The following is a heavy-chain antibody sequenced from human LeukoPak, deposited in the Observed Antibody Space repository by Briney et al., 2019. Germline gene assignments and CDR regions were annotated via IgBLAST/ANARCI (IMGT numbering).Heavy chain of an antibody. D-gene: IGHD5-18*01. CDR1: GFTFSTYA. CDR2: ISGSGGST. Sequence: PGGSLRLSCAASGFTFSTYAMSWVRQAPGKGLEWVSAISGSGGSTYYADSVKGRFTISRDNSKNTLYLQMKSLRAEDTAVYYCAKEEYRYGYAIDYWGQGTLVTVSS. J-gene: IGHJ4*02. CDR3: AKEEYRYGYAIDY. V-gene: IGHV3-23*01.